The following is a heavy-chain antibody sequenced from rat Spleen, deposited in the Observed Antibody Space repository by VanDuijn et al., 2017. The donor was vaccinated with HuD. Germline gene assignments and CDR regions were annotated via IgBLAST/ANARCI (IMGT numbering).Heavy chain of an antibody. Sequence: EVQLVESGGGLVQPGRSLKLSCAASGFSFRNFGMAWVRQAPTKGLEWVASISPSGGGTSYRDSVKGRFTISRDNAKSTLYLQMDSLRSEDSATYYCAAHGARISRFAYWGQGTLVTVSS. J-gene: IGHJ3*01. D-gene: IGHD2-7*01. CDR1: GFSFRNFG. CDR3: AAHGARISRFAY. CDR2: ISPSGGGT. V-gene: IGHV5-19*01.